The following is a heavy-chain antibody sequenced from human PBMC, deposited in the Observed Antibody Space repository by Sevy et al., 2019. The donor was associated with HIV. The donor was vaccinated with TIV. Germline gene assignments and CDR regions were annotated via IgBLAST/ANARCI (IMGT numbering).Heavy chain of an antibody. J-gene: IGHJ4*02. CDR2: IYYNGHI. Sequence: SETLSLTCTVSGGSITSLYWNWIRQPPGKGLEWIANIYYNGHINYNPSLKSRVTLSFATSKNQFSLRLSSVTAADTAMYYCAGENAWGRGYSWGQGTLVTVSS. CDR1: GGSITSLY. CDR3: AGENAWGRGYS. V-gene: IGHV4-59*08. D-gene: IGHD1-26*01.